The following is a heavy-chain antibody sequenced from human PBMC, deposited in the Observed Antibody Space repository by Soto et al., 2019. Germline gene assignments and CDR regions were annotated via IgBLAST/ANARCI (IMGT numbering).Heavy chain of an antibody. D-gene: IGHD3-22*01. Sequence: PSETLSLTCAVYGGSFSGYYWSWIRQPPGKGLEWIGEINHSGSTNYNPSLKSRDTISVDTSKNQFSLKLSSVTAADTAVYYCARVYYYDSSGYYPFDYWGQGTLVTVSS. J-gene: IGHJ4*02. CDR2: INHSGST. V-gene: IGHV4-34*01. CDR3: ARVYYYDSSGYYPFDY. CDR1: GGSFSGYY.